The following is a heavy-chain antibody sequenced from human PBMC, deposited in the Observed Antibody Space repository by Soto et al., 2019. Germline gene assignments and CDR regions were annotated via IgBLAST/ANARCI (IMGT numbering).Heavy chain of an antibody. J-gene: IGHJ4*02. CDR3: AKVRAYCGGDCYHFDY. V-gene: IGHV3-23*01. CDR2: ISGSGGST. D-gene: IGHD2-21*02. CDR1: GFTFSSYA. Sequence: EVQLLESGGGLVQPGGSLRLSCAASGFTFSSYAMSWVRQAPGKGLEWVSAISGSGGSTYYADSVKGRFTISRDNSKNTLYLQMNSLRGEDTAVYYGAKVRAYCGGDCYHFDYWGQGTLVTVSS.